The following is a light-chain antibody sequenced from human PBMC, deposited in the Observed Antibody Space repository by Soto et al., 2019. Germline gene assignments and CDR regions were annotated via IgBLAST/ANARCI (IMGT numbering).Light chain of an antibody. J-gene: IGLJ2*01. CDR2: DVN. V-gene: IGLV2-8*01. CDR3: SSYAPSDVV. Sequence: QSALTQPPSASGSPGQSVTISCTGTPSDVGGSNSVSWYQQHPGKAPNLMIYDVNKRPSGVPDRFSGSKSGNTASLTVSGLQAADDAYYFCSSYAPSDVVFGGGTKVTVL. CDR1: PSDVGGSNS.